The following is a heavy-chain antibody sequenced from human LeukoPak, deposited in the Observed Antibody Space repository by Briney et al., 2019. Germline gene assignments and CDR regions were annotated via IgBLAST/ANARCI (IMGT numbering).Heavy chain of an antibody. V-gene: IGHV4-59*11. CDR3: ARDLVTVTKGFDI. Sequence: PSETLSLTCAVSDDSFSSHYWTWIRQPPGKGLEWIGYISYIGSTNYNPSLKSRVTISIDTSKNHFSLKLSSVIAADTAVYYCARDLVTVTKGFDIWGQGTMVSVSS. J-gene: IGHJ3*02. CDR2: ISYIGST. D-gene: IGHD4-17*01. CDR1: DDSFSSHY.